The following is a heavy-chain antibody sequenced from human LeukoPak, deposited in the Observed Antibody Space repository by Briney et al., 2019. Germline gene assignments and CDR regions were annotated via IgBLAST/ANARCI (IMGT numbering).Heavy chain of an antibody. J-gene: IGHJ1*01. CDR3: ATDEGG. D-gene: IGHD3-16*01. CDR2: IDPHNGGT. V-gene: IGHV1-2*02. Sequence: ASVKVSCKASGYTFTGYYMHWVRQAPGQGLEWMGFIDPHNGGTNYAQKFQGRVTLTRDTSISTAYMELSSLRSDDTAVYHCATDEGGWGQGTLVTVSS. CDR1: GYTFTGYY.